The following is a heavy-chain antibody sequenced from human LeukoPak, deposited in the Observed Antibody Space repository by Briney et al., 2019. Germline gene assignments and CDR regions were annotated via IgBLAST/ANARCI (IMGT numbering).Heavy chain of an antibody. CDR2: IYTSGST. D-gene: IGHD3-22*01. CDR1: GGSISSGSYY. Sequence: SETLSLTCTVSGGSISSGSYYWSWIRQPAGKGLEWIGRIYTSGSTNYNPSLKSRVTISVDTSKNQFSLNLSSVTAADTDVYYCARVSYYDSSGYYSSTVYYYMDVWGKGTTVTVSS. J-gene: IGHJ6*03. V-gene: IGHV4-61*02. CDR3: ARVSYYDSSGYYSSTVYYYMDV.